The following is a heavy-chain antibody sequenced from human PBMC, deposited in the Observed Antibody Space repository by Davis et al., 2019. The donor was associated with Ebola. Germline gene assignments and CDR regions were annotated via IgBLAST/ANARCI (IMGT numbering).Heavy chain of an antibody. D-gene: IGHD2-8*01. J-gene: IGHJ5*02. CDR2: VNPNSGDT. CDR3: AREDIVLIHGWFDP. Sequence: AASVKVSCKASGYTFTDYYMHWVRQAPGQGLEWMGWVNPNSGDTNYAPKFQGRVTMTRDTSISTAYMELTRLTSDDTAVYYCAREDIVLIHGWFDPWGQGTLVTISS. CDR1: GYTFTDYY. V-gene: IGHV1-2*02.